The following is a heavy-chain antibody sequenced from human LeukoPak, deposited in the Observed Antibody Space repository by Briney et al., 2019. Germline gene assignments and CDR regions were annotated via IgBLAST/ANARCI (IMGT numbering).Heavy chain of an antibody. CDR1: ESTFSDYY. CDR3: ATGGLGKILFSY. V-gene: IGHV3-11*01. CDR2: ISTTADII. D-gene: IGHD3/OR15-3a*01. J-gene: IGHJ4*02. Sequence: NPGGSLRLSCAASESTFSDYYMGWIRQAPGKGLEWVSYISTTADIIYYADSVKGRFTISRDNAKNSLYLQMNSLRAEDTATYYCATGGLGKILFSYWGQGTLVAVSS.